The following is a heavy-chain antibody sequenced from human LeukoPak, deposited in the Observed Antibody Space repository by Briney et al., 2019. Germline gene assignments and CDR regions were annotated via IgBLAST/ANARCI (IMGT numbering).Heavy chain of an antibody. V-gene: IGHV1-46*01. J-gene: IGHJ4*02. CDR3: ARDGYIAAAGTHYYDSSGYTLPIDY. Sequence: ASVKVSCKASGYTFTNYYMHWVRQAPGQGLDWMGFINPSGGSTRYAQNFQGRVTMTRDTSTSTIYMELSSLRSDDTAVYYCARDGYIAAAGTHYYDSSGYTLPIDYWGQGTLVTVSS. CDR2: INPSGGST. CDR1: GYTFTNYY. D-gene: IGHD3-22*01.